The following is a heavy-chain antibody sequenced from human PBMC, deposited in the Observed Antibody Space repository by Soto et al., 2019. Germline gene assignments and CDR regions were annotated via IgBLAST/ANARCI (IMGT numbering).Heavy chain of an antibody. J-gene: IGHJ6*02. D-gene: IGHD3-10*01. CDR1: ALTASKNY. Sequence: EVQLVESGGGLVQPGGSLRLSCAGSALTASKNYMSWVRQPPGKGLEWVSVIYSGGTTYYADSVKDRFSISRDNSKSTLYLKMDNRRAGDTAVYYCARGGSGSDWDYYGMDVWGQGTTVTVSS. CDR2: IYSGGTT. V-gene: IGHV3-66*01. CDR3: ARGGSGSDWDYYGMDV.